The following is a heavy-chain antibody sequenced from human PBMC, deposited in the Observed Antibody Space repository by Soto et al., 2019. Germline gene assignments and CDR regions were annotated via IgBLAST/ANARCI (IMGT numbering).Heavy chain of an antibody. CDR1: GGSISSYY. Sequence: SETLSLTCTVSGGSISSYYWSWIRQPPGKGLEWIGYIYNSGSTNYNPSLKRRVTISLDTSKNQFSLKLSSVTAADTAVYYCAREYYDFWNDYYYYYYMDVWGKGTTVTVSS. V-gene: IGHV4-59*01. J-gene: IGHJ6*03. D-gene: IGHD3-3*01. CDR3: AREYYDFWNDYYYYYYMDV. CDR2: IYNSGST.